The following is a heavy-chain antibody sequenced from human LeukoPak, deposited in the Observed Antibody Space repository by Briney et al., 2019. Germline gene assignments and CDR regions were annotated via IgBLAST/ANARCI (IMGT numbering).Heavy chain of an antibody. CDR2: MNPKRGNT. V-gene: IGHV1-8*01. J-gene: IGHJ6*02. Sequence: ASVKVSCKASGYSLTSLDINWVRQGSGQGLDWMGWMNPKRGNTGYAPTFQGRVNITRDTSIDTALMELSRLRPDDTAVYYCARGGSSTSYYNNYGMDVWGQGTPITVSS. CDR3: ARGGSSTSYYNNYGMDV. D-gene: IGHD2-2*01. CDR1: GYSLTSLD.